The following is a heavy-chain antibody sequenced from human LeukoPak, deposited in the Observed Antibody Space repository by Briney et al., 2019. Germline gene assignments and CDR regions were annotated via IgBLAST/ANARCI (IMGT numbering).Heavy chain of an antibody. V-gene: IGHV4-38-2*01. CDR3: ARSRGPNPTYYYYYMDV. CDR1: GYSISSGYY. CDR2: IYHSGST. J-gene: IGHJ6*03. Sequence: PSETLSLTCAVSGYSISSGYYWGWIRQPPGKGLEWIGSIYHSGSTYYNPSLKNRVTKSVDTSKNQFSLKLSSVTAADTAVYYCARSRGPNPTYYYYYMDVWGKGTTVTVSS.